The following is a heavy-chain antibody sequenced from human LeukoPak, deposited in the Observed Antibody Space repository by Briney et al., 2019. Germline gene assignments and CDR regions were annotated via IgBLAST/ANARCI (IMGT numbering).Heavy chain of an antibody. CDR3: ARDAYDDASES. Sequence: GGSLRLSCAASGFTFSYYWLTWVRQAPGKGLEWVANLRPDGRDKYYADSVKGRFTISRDNAKNSLYLQMNGLRADDTAIYYCARDAYDDASESWGQGTLVTVSS. V-gene: IGHV3-7*01. J-gene: IGHJ5*02. D-gene: IGHD3-3*01. CDR1: GFTFSYYW. CDR2: LRPDGRDK.